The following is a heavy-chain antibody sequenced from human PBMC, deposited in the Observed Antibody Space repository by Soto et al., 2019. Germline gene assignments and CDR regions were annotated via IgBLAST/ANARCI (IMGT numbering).Heavy chain of an antibody. CDR3: SRETLSSFAMDV. V-gene: IGHV1-69*18. Sequence: QVQLVQSGAEVKKPGSSVNVSCKASGDTFTSYAVSWVRQAPGQGLEWMGKIIPAFGKTYYAQKFQGRLTMSADDSTSIAYMELSSLVSADTAVYYCSRETLSSFAMDVWGQGTTVIVSS. CDR1: GDTFTSYA. J-gene: IGHJ6*02. D-gene: IGHD3-10*02. CDR2: IIPAFGKT.